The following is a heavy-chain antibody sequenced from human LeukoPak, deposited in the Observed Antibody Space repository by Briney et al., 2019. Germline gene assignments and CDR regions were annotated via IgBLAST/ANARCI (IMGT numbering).Heavy chain of an antibody. Sequence: SETLSLTCTVSGGSISSYYWSWIRQPPGKGLEWIGYIYYSGSTNYNPSLKSRVTISVDTSKNQFSLKLSSVTAADTAAYYCARTAAAPYYYYYYMDVWGKGTTVTVSS. J-gene: IGHJ6*03. D-gene: IGHD6-13*01. V-gene: IGHV4-59*01. CDR1: GGSISSYY. CDR3: ARTAAAPYYYYYYMDV. CDR2: IYYSGST.